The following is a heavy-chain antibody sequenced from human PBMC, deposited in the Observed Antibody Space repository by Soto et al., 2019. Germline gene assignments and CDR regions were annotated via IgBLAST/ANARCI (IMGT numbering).Heavy chain of an antibody. V-gene: IGHV3-23*01. D-gene: IGHD6-19*01. J-gene: IGHJ4*02. Sequence: EVQLLESGGGLVQPGGSLRLSCAASGFTFSSYAMSWVRQAPGKGLEWVSAISGSGGSTYYADSVKGRFTISRDNSKNTLYLQLNGLRAEDTAVYYCAKVTVAVAGMGAVDYCGQGTLVTVSS. CDR1: GFTFSSYA. CDR3: AKVTVAVAGMGAVDY. CDR2: ISGSGGST.